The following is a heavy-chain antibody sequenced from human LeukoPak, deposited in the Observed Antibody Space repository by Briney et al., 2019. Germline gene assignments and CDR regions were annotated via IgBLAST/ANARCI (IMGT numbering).Heavy chain of an antibody. CDR2: INPSGGST. Sequence: ASLKVSCKASGYTFTRYYMHWVRQAPGQGLEWMGIINPSGGSTSYAQKFQGRVTMTRDTSTSTVYMELSSLSSEYTAVYYCARWVDCSSTSCSFIGFDPWGQATLVSVSS. CDR3: ARWVDCSSTSCSFIGFDP. J-gene: IGHJ5*02. CDR1: GYTFTRYY. D-gene: IGHD2-2*01. V-gene: IGHV1-46*01.